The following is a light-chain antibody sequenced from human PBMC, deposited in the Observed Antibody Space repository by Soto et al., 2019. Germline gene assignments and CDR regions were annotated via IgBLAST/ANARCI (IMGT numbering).Light chain of an antibody. V-gene: IGKV3-15*01. CDR2: GAS. Sequence: EIVMTQSPATLSVSPGERSTLSCMAIHSVSSNLAWYQQKPCQAPRLLIYGASTRATGFPARFSGSGSGTEFTLTISSLQSEDFAVYYCQQYNNWPRTFGQGTKVDIK. CDR3: QQYNNWPRT. J-gene: IGKJ1*01. CDR1: HSVSSN.